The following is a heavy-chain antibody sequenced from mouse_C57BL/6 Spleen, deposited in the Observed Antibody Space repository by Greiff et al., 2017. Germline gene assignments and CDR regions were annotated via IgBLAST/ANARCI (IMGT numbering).Heavy chain of an antibody. D-gene: IGHD2-4*01. J-gene: IGHJ3*01. Sequence: QVQLQQPGAELVMPGASVKLSCKASGYTFTSYWMHWVKQSPGQGLEWIGEIDPSDSYTNYNQKFKGKSTLTVDKSSSTAYMQLSSLTSEDSAVYYCARDDYDRVWFAYWGQGTLVTVSA. V-gene: IGHV1-69*01. CDR1: GYTFTSYW. CDR2: IDPSDSYT. CDR3: ARDDYDRVWFAY.